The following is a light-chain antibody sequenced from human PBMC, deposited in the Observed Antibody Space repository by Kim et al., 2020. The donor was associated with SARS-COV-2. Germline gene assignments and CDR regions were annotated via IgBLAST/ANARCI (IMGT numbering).Light chain of an antibody. CDR1: QSVTLS. J-gene: IGKJ2*03. CDR3: QQYTNWPLYS. CDR2: GAS. V-gene: IGKV3-15*01. Sequence: VSPGERATLYCRASQSVTLSLAWYQQKPGQPPRLLIYGASTRAAGIPARFSGSGSGTDFTLTITGVQSEDLAFYYCQQYTNWPLYSFGQGTKLEIK.